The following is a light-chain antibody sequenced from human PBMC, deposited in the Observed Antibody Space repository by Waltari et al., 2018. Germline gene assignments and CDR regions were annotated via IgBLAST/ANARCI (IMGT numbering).Light chain of an antibody. CDR2: DVS. V-gene: IGLV2-23*02. Sequence: QSALTQHASVSESPGQSITISCTGTISDVGGYAYVPWYQQHPGKAPKLLIYDVSERPSGVSNRFSGSKSGNTASLTISGLQAEDEADYYCCSYALFSTLVFGGGTKVTVL. J-gene: IGLJ2*01. CDR3: CSYALFSTLV. CDR1: ISDVGGYAY.